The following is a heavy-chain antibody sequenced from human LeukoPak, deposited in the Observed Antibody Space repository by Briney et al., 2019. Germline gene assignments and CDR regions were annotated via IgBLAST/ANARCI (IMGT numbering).Heavy chain of an antibody. CDR1: GFTFSSYS. D-gene: IGHD1-7*01. Sequence: GGSLRLSCAASGFTFSSYSMNWVRQAPGKGLEWVSSISSSSSYIYYADSVKGRFTISRDNAEHSLYLQMNSLRAEDTAVYYCARESEDWNYDYWGQGTLVTVSS. CDR2: ISSSSSYI. V-gene: IGHV3-21*01. J-gene: IGHJ4*02. CDR3: ARESEDWNYDY.